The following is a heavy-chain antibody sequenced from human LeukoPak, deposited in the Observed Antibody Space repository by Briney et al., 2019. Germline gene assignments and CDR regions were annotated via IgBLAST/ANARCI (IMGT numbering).Heavy chain of an antibody. CDR3: ARRLGSSRSLDY. Sequence: GEYLQISCQGSGSHFANYWIGWVRQMPGKGLEWMGIIYPGDSETSYNPSFQGQVTISADKSLSIAYLQWSSLKASDTAMYFCARRLGSSRSLDYWGQGTLLTVSS. J-gene: IGHJ4*02. CDR2: IYPGDSET. V-gene: IGHV5-51*01. CDR1: GSHFANYW. D-gene: IGHD3-10*01.